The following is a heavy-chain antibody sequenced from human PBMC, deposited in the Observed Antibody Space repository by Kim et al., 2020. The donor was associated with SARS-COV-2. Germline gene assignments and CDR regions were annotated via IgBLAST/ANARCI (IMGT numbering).Heavy chain of an antibody. CDR3: ARDNNDFWSGLGYYYGMDV. CDR2: ISSSGSTI. CDR1: GFTFSSYE. V-gene: IGHV3-48*03. D-gene: IGHD3-3*01. Sequence: WGSLRLSCAASGFTFSSYEMNWVRQAPGKGLEWVSYISSSGSTIYYADSVKGRFTISRDNAKNSLYLQMNSLRAEDTAVYYCARDNNDFWSGLGYYYGMDVWGQGTTVTVSS. J-gene: IGHJ6*02.